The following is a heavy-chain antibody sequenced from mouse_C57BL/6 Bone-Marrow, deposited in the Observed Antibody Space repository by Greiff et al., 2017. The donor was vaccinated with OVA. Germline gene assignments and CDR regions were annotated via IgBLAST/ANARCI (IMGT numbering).Heavy chain of an antibody. Sequence: VQLQQSGPELVKPGASVKISCKASGYSFTGYYMNWVKQSPEKSLEWIGEINPSTGGTTYNQKFKAKATLTVDKSSSTAYMQLKSLTSEDSAVYYCARLRDYCGSRSFAYWGQGTLVTVSA. J-gene: IGHJ3*01. CDR1: GYSFTGYY. V-gene: IGHV1-42*01. D-gene: IGHD1-1*01. CDR2: INPSTGGT. CDR3: ARLRDYCGSRSFAY.